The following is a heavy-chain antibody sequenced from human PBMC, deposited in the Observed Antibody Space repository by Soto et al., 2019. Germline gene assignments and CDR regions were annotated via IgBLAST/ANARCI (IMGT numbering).Heavy chain of an antibody. CDR2: IWYDGSNK. CDR1: GFTFSRYG. J-gene: IGHJ4*02. CDR3: ARDRGFTVTYFDY. D-gene: IGHD4-17*01. Sequence: VQLLESGGGLVQPGGSLRLSCAASGFTFSRYGMHWVRQAPGKGLEWVAVIWYDGSNKYYADSVKGRFTISRDNSKNTLYLQMNSLRAEDTAVYYCARDRGFTVTYFDYWGQGTLVTVSS. V-gene: IGHV3-33*01.